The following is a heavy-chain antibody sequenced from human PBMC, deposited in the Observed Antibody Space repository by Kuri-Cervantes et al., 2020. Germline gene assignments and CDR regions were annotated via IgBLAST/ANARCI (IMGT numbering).Heavy chain of an antibody. CDR2: IYYSGST. CDR3: ARLTHKLIRRGAFDI. CDR1: GGSISSSSYY. Sequence: LRLSCTVSGGSISSSSYYWSWIRQHPGKGLEWIGYIYYSGSTYYNPSLKSRVTISVDTSKNQFSLKLSSVTAADTAVYYCARLTHKLIRRGAFDIWGQGTMVTVSS. J-gene: IGHJ3*02. D-gene: IGHD1-26*01. V-gene: IGHV4-31*02.